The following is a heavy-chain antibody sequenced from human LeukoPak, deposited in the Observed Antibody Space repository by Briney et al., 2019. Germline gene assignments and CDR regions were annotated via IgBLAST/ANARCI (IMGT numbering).Heavy chain of an antibody. D-gene: IGHD5-18*01. CDR2: ISSSGSTI. CDR3: AKEGYSYGRQYYFDY. Sequence: GGSLRLSCAASGFTFSDYYMSWIRQAPGKGLEWDSYISSSGSTIYYADSVKGRFTISRDNAKNSLYLQMNSLRAEDTALYYCAKEGYSYGRQYYFDYWGQGTLVTVSS. CDR1: GFTFSDYY. V-gene: IGHV3-11*01. J-gene: IGHJ4*02.